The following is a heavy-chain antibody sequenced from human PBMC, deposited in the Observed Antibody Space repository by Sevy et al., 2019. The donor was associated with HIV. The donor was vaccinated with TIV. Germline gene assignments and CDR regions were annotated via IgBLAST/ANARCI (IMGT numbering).Heavy chain of an antibody. CDR2: IYYSGST. CDR3: ARGYHDFWTGSRDYFDF. D-gene: IGHD3-3*01. Sequence: SETLSLTCGVSGGSISRSNWWSWVRQPPGRGLEWIGEIYYSGSTNYNPSLKSRVTILLDKSKNQFSLNVTSVTAADTAVYYCARGYHDFWTGSRDYFDFWGQGILVTVSS. J-gene: IGHJ4*02. CDR1: GGSISRSNW. V-gene: IGHV4-4*02.